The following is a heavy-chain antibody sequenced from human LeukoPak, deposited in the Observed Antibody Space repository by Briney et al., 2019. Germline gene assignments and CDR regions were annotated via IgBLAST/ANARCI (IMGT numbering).Heavy chain of an antibody. CDR2: ISNDGSRK. CDR3: ARDLAAAGTVDY. CDR1: GFTFSRHG. V-gene: IGHV3-30*03. D-gene: IGHD6-13*01. Sequence: PGGSLRLSCAPSGFTFSRHGMHWVRQAPGKGLEWVAIISNDGSRKYYAHSVEGRFTISRDNSKNTLYLQMDSPRAEDTAVYYCARDLAAAGTVDYWGQGTLVTVSS. J-gene: IGHJ4*02.